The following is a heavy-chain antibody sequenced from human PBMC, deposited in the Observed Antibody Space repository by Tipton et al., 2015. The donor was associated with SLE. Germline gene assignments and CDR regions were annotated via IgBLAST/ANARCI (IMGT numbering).Heavy chain of an antibody. Sequence: TLSLTCTVSVGSITSNGYYLRWIRHHPGKGMEWIGYISYKGITYYNPSLRSRVSISVDTSKNQFSLKLRSVTAADTAAYYCARGILGSEVNFESWGQGTLVPVSS. CDR1: VGSITSNGYY. CDR2: ISYKGIT. CDR3: ARGILGSEVNFES. D-gene: IGHD7-27*01. J-gene: IGHJ4*02. V-gene: IGHV4-31*03.